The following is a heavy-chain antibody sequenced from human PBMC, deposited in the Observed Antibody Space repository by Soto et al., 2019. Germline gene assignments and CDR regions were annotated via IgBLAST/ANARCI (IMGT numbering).Heavy chain of an antibody. V-gene: IGHV1-24*01. CDR1: GYTLTELS. Sequence: GGSVKVSCKVSGYTLTELSMHWVRQAPGKGLEWMGGFDPEDGETIYAQKFQGRVTMTEDTSTDTAYMELSSLRSEDTAVYYCATGSYCSSTSCYHNWFDPWGQGTLVTVSS. D-gene: IGHD2-2*01. CDR2: FDPEDGET. CDR3: ATGSYCSSTSCYHNWFDP. J-gene: IGHJ5*02.